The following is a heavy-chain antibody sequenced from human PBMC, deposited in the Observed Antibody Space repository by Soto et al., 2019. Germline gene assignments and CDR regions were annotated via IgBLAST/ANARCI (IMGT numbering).Heavy chain of an antibody. CDR1: GGSISSYY. CDR3: ARGGPTGYGYHFDY. J-gene: IGHJ4*02. CDR2: IYYSGST. D-gene: IGHD5-18*01. Sequence: SETLSLTCTVSGGSISSYYWSWIRQPPGKGLEWIGYIYYSGSTNYNPSLKSRVTISVDTSKNQFSLKLSSVTAADTAVYYCARGGPTGYGYHFDYWGQGTLVTVSS. V-gene: IGHV4-59*01.